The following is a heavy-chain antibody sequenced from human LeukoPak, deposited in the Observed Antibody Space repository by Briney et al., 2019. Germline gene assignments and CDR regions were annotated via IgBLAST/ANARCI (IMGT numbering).Heavy chain of an antibody. J-gene: IGHJ4*02. D-gene: IGHD3-10*01. CDR2: IYYSGST. Sequence: SETLSLTCTVSGGSISSSSYYWGWIRQPPGKGLEWIGSIYYSGSTYYNPSLKSRVTISVDTSKNQFSLKLSSVTAADTAVYYCARLMVRGVNFDYWGQGTLVTVPS. CDR1: GGSISSSSYY. V-gene: IGHV4-39*01. CDR3: ARLMVRGVNFDY.